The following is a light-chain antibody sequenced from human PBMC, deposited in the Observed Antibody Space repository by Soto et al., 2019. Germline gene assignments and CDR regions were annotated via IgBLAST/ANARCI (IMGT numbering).Light chain of an antibody. CDR2: DAA. J-gene: IGKJ1*01. V-gene: IGKV1-39*01. CDR1: QNIERY. CDR3: QQTYATPWT. Sequence: DIQMTQSPSSLSASVGDRVTITCRASQNIERYLNWYQQRPWKAPRLLIHDAASLQSGVPSRFSGSGSGTDFALTINSRQPEDFATIYCQQTYATPWTFGQGTRVEIK.